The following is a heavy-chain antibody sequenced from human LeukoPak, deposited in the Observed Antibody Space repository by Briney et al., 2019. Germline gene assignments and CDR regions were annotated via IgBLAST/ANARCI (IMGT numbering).Heavy chain of an antibody. CDR3: TRDLMDYDVSTGLHHYYMDV. Sequence: PGGSLRLSCAASGFTFSTYSMNWVRQAPGKGLEWVSSISRSSDHIYYADSVKGRFTISRDNAKNSLYLQMNTLRVEDTAVYYCTRDLMDYDVSTGLHHYYMDVWGQGTTVTVSS. J-gene: IGHJ6*02. CDR1: GFTFSTYS. D-gene: IGHD3-9*01. V-gene: IGHV3-21*01. CDR2: ISRSSDHI.